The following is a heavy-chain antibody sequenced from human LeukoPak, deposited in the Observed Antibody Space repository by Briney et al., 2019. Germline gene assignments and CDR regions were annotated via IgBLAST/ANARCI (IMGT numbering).Heavy chain of an antibody. CDR1: GGSFSGYY. CDR2: INHSGST. V-gene: IGHV4-34*01. Sequence: KPSETLSLTCAVYGGSFSGYYWSWIRQPPGKGLEWIGEINHSGSTNYNPSLKSRVTISVDTSKNQFSLKLSSVTAADTAVYYCARSYYYGSGSYYKRAGLQRWGQGTLVTVSS. D-gene: IGHD3-10*01. J-gene: IGHJ1*01. CDR3: ARSYYYGSGSYYKRAGLQR.